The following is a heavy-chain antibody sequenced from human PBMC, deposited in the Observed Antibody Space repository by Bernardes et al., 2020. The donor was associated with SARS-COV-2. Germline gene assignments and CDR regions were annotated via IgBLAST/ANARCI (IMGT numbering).Heavy chain of an antibody. Sequence: ETLSLTCAVYGGSFSGYYWSWIRQPPGKGLEWIWEINHSGSTNYNPSLKSRVTISVDTSKNQFSLKLSSVTAADTAVYYCARTRWFDPWGQGTLVTVSS. CDR3: ARTRWFDP. J-gene: IGHJ5*02. CDR1: GGSFSGYY. CDR2: INHSGST. V-gene: IGHV4-34*01.